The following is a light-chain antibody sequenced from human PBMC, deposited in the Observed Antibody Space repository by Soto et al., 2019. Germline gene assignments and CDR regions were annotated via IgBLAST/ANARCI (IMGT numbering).Light chain of an antibody. V-gene: IGKV3-20*01. CDR2: RAS. CDR3: QQYGDSPMYT. J-gene: IGKJ2*01. Sequence: EIVLTQSPRTLSSSPGDRATLSSRARQSVSSSHLAWYQQKPGQAPRLLSHRASSRATGIPDRFSGSESVTDFTLTSSRLESEDFAVYVWQQYGDSPMYTFGQGTKLQI. CDR1: QSVSSSH.